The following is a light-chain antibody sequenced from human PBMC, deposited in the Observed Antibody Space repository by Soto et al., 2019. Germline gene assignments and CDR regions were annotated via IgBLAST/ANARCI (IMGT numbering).Light chain of an antibody. J-gene: IGKJ2*01. CDR1: QSVSSN. Sequence: EIVMTQSPATLSVSPGERATLSCRASQSVSSNLAWYQQKPGQAPRLLIYGASTRATGIPARFSGGGSGTEFTLTISSLQSEDVAVYYCQQYNNWPPYTFGQGTKLEIK. V-gene: IGKV3-15*01. CDR2: GAS. CDR3: QQYNNWPPYT.